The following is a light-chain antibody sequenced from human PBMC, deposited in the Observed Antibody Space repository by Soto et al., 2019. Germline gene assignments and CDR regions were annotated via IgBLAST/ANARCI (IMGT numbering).Light chain of an antibody. CDR2: DAS. CDR1: QSIGRL. V-gene: IGKV3-11*01. Sequence: EVFVTQSPATLSLSPGERATLSCRASQSIGRLLGWYQHKPGQAPRLVIFDASNRATGVPARFSGSGSGTDFTLTIGSLETEDVAVYYCQQRKHWTLTFGQGTRLEIK. CDR3: QQRKHWTLT. J-gene: IGKJ5*01.